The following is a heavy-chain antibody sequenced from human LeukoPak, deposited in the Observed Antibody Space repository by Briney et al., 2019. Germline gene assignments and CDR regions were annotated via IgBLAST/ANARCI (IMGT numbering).Heavy chain of an antibody. J-gene: IGHJ6*03. D-gene: IGHD1-1*01. V-gene: IGHV3-30*02. Sequence: GGSLRLSCAASGFSFSSYGMHWVRQAPAKGLEWVAFIRYDGSNKYYADSVKGRFTISRDNSKNTLYLQMNSLRAEDTAVYYRAKDVLGIWIGTWGSMDVWGKGTTVTVSS. CDR3: AKDVLGIWIGTWGSMDV. CDR2: IRYDGSNK. CDR1: GFSFSSYG.